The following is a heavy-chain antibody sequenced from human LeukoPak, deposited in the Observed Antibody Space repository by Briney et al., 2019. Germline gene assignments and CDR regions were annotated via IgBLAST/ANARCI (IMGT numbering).Heavy chain of an antibody. V-gene: IGHV3-30-3*01. Sequence: GGSLRLSCAASGFTFSSYAMHWVRQAPGKGLEWVAVISYDGSNKYYADSVKGRFTISRDNSKNTLYLQMNSLRAEDTAVYYCARGLRGDSSGYLYYFDYWGQGTLVTVSS. CDR1: GFTFSSYA. CDR3: ARGLRGDSSGYLYYFDY. CDR2: ISYDGSNK. J-gene: IGHJ4*02. D-gene: IGHD3-22*01.